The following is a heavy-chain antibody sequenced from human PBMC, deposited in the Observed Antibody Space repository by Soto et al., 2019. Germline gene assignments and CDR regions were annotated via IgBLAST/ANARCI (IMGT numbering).Heavy chain of an antibody. D-gene: IGHD4-17*01. CDR1: GGSISSSSYY. V-gene: IGHV4-39*01. CDR2: IYYSGST. Sequence: PSETLSLTCTVSGGSISSSSYYWGWIRQPPGKGLEWIGSIYYSGSTYYNPSLKSRVTISVDTSKNQFSLKLSSVTAADTAVYYCARREYGDYYYYYGMDVWGQGTTVTVSS. J-gene: IGHJ6*02. CDR3: ARREYGDYYYYYGMDV.